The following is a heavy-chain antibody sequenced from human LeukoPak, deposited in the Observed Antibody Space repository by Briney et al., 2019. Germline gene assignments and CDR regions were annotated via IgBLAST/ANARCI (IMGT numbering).Heavy chain of an antibody. CDR2: IASDGSHT. Sequence: GGSLRLSCAASGFTFSNYFMHWVRQAPGKGLEWVADIASDGSHTFYVESVKGRFTISRDNSKNTLYLQMNSLRAEDTAVYFCARKREDTVIRSGAFDIWGQGTMVTVSS. V-gene: IGHV3-30*04. J-gene: IGHJ3*02. CDR3: ARKREDTVIRSGAFDI. D-gene: IGHD3-10*01. CDR1: GFTFSNYF.